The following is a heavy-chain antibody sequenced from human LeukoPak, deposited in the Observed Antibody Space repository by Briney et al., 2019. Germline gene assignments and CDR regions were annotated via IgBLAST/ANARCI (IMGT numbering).Heavy chain of an antibody. D-gene: IGHD6-19*01. V-gene: IGHV3-30*02. CDR3: AKDVAVAGTYYYYYMDV. CDR2: IRYDGSNK. Sequence: GGSLRFSCAASGFTFSSYGMHWVRQAPGKGLEWVAFIRYDGSNKYYADSVKGRFTISRDNSKNTMYLQMNSLRAEDTAVYCCAKDVAVAGTYYYYYMDVWGKGTMVTVSS. J-gene: IGHJ6*03. CDR1: GFTFSSYG.